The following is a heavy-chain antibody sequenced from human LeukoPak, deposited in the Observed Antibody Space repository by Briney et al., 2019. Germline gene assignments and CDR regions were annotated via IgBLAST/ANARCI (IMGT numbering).Heavy chain of an antibody. V-gene: IGHV3-48*02. CDR3: ARAYSSGWYYLDY. CDR1: GFTFNNYA. CDR2: ISSSSNTI. Sequence: PGGSLRLSCAASGFTFNNYAMNWVRQAPGKGLEWVSYISSSSNTIYYADSVKGRFTISRDNAKNSLYLQMNSLRDEDTAVYYCARAYSSGWYYLDYWGQGTLVTVSS. J-gene: IGHJ4*02. D-gene: IGHD6-19*01.